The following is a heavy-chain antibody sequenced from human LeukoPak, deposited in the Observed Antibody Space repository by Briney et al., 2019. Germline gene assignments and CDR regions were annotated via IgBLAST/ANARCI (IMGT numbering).Heavy chain of an antibody. CDR1: GGSFSGYY. CDR2: INHSGST. V-gene: IGHV4-34*01. J-gene: IGHJ4*02. CDR3: ARGGGVTWLRR. Sequence: SETLSLTCAVYGGSFSGYYWSWIRQPPGKGLEWIGEINHSGSTNYNPSLKSRVTISVDTSKNQFSLKLSSVTAADTAVYYCARGGGVTWLRRWGQGTLVTVYS. D-gene: IGHD3-3*01.